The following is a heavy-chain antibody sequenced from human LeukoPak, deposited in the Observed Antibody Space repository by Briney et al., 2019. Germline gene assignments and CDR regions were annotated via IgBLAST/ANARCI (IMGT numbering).Heavy chain of an antibody. D-gene: IGHD4-17*01. CDR1: GYIFSNYW. J-gene: IGHJ6*02. Sequence: GESLKISCKGFGYIFSNYWIGWVRQMPGKGLEWMGIIYPGDSDTRYSPSFQGQVTISADRSINTAYLQWSSLEASDTAMHYCARHPLMTTVTGDYYYGMDVWGQGTTVTVSS. CDR2: IYPGDSDT. CDR3: ARHPLMTTVTGDYYYGMDV. V-gene: IGHV5-51*01.